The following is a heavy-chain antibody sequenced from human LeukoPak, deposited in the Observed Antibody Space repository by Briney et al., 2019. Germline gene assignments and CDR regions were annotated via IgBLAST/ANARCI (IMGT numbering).Heavy chain of an antibody. CDR1: GFTFSDYY. CDR2: ISSGSTI. V-gene: IGHV3-11*01. D-gene: IGHD6-19*01. Sequence: GGSLRLSCAASGFTFSDYYMSWIRQAPGKGLEWVSYISSGSTIYYADSVKGRFTISRDNAKNSLYLQMNSLRAEDTAVYYCAREGQQWLVRGGYYFDYWGQGTLVTVSS. J-gene: IGHJ4*02. CDR3: AREGQQWLVRGGYYFDY.